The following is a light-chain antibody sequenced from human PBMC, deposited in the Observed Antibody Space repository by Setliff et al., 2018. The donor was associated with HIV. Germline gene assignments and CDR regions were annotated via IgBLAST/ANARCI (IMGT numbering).Light chain of an antibody. V-gene: IGLV2-23*02. J-gene: IGLJ1*01. Sequence: QSVLSQPASVSGSPGQSITISCTGTPSDVGGFTLVSWYQNDPDRVPKLIIYDVSKRPSMVSDRFSGSKSANTASLTISGLQAEYEADYSCLSYTASDTFVFGSGTKVTVL. CDR1: PSDVGGFTL. CDR2: DVS. CDR3: LSYTASDTFV.